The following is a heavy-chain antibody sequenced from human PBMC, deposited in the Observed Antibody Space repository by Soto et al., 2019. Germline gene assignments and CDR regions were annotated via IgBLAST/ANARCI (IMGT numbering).Heavy chain of an antibody. D-gene: IGHD1-26*01. Sequence: SQTLSLTCAISGDSVSSNSAAWNWIRQSPSRGLEWLGRTYYRSKWYNDYAVSVKSRITINPDTPKNQFSLQLNSVTPEDTAVYYCARDEGGSSVYYYYGMDVWGQGTTVTVSS. CDR2: TYYRSKWYN. CDR1: GDSVSSNSAA. V-gene: IGHV6-1*01. J-gene: IGHJ6*02. CDR3: ARDEGGSSVYYYYGMDV.